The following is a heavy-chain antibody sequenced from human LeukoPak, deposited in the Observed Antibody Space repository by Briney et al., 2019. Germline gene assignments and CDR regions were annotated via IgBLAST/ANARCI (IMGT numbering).Heavy chain of an antibody. D-gene: IGHD2-2*01. CDR2: IYYSGGT. Sequence: SETLSLTCSVSGGSISSNYWSWIRQPPGKALEWIGYIYYSGGTNYNPSLKSRVTISLDTSNNQFSLKLSSVTAADTAVYYCAGVGYCSSTSCYGPGGFYMDVWGKGTTVTVSS. CDR1: GGSISSNY. J-gene: IGHJ6*03. V-gene: IGHV4-59*01. CDR3: AGVGYCSSTSCYGPGGFYMDV.